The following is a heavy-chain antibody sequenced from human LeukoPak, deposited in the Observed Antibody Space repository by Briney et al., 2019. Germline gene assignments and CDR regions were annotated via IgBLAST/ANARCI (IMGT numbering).Heavy chain of an antibody. V-gene: IGHV3-23*01. Sequence: LTGGSLRLSCAASGFTFSSYAMSWVRQAPGKGLEWVSAISGSGGSTYYADSVKGRFTISRDNSKNTLYLQMNSLRAEDTAVYYCAKHVLRFLEWLSPFDYWGQGTLVTVSS. CDR3: AKHVLRFLEWLSPFDY. J-gene: IGHJ4*02. CDR2: ISGSGGST. CDR1: GFTFSSYA. D-gene: IGHD3-3*01.